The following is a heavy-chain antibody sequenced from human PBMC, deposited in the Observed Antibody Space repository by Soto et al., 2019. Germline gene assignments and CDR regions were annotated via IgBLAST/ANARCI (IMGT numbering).Heavy chain of an antibody. CDR3: AGSPYGDYVTFDY. D-gene: IGHD4-17*01. Sequence: SETLSLTCAFSGGSISSGGYSWSWIRQPPGKGLEWIGYIYHSGSTYYNPSLKSRVTISVDTSKNHFSLKLSSVTAADTAVYYRAGSPYGDYVTFDYWGQGTLVTVSS. J-gene: IGHJ4*02. V-gene: IGHV4-30-2*01. CDR1: GGSISSGGYS. CDR2: IYHSGST.